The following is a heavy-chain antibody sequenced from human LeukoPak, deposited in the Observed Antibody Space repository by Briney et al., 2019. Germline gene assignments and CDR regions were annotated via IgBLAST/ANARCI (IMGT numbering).Heavy chain of an antibody. D-gene: IGHD3-3*01. CDR2: IYYSGST. J-gene: IGHJ5*02. CDR1: GGSISSYY. V-gene: IGHV4-59*01. Sequence: PSETLSLTCTVSGGSISSYYWSWIRQPPGKGLEWIGYIYYSGSTNYNPSLKSRVTISVDTSKNQFSLKLSSVTAADTAVYYCARDAGTPRSGYDFWSGPTPNWFDPWGQGTLVTVSS. CDR3: ARDAGTPRSGYDFWSGPTPNWFDP.